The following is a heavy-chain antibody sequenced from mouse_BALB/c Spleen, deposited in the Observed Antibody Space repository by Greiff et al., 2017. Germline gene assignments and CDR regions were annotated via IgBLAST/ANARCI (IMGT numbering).Heavy chain of an antibody. D-gene: IGHD1-1*01. V-gene: IGHV1-7*01. CDR1: GYTFTSYW. CDR3: ARRKTRGSSSWFAY. J-gene: IGHJ3*01. Sequence: QVQLQQSGAELAKPGASVKMSCKASGYTFTSYWMHWVKQRPGQGLEWIGYINPSTGYTEYNQKFKDKATLTADKSSSTAYMQLSSLTSEDSAVYYCARRKTRGSSSWFAYWGQGTLVTVSA. CDR2: INPSTGYT.